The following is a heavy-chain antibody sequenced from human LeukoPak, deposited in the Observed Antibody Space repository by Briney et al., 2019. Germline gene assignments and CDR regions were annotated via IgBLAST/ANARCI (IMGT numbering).Heavy chain of an antibody. V-gene: IGHV3-48*01. CDR2: ISSSSSTI. D-gene: IGHD6-19*01. Sequence: PGGSLRLSCAASGFTFSSYSMNWVRQAPGKGLEWVPYISSSSSTIYYADSVKGRFTISRDNAKNSLYLQMNSLRAEDTAVYYCARDHPSIAVAGMLHWGQGTLVTVSS. CDR1: GFTFSSYS. CDR3: ARDHPSIAVAGMLH. J-gene: IGHJ4*02.